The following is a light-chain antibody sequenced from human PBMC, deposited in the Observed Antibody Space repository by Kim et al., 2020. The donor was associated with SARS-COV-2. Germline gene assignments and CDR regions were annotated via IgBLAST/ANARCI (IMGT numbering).Light chain of an antibody. CDR2: SNN. Sequence: ELTQPPSASGTPGQRVTISCSGSSSNIGSNIVNWYQQLPGTAPQLLIYSNNQRPSGVPDRFSGSKSGTSASLAISGLQSEDEADYYCATWDDSLNGHVFGTGTKVTVL. J-gene: IGLJ1*01. CDR3: ATWDDSLNGHV. V-gene: IGLV1-44*01. CDR1: SSNIGSNI.